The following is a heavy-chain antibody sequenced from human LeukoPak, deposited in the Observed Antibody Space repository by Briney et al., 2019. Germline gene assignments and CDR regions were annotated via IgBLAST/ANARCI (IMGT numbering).Heavy chain of an antibody. CDR2: ISSSSSYI. D-gene: IGHD3-16*02. V-gene: IGHV3-21*01. J-gene: IGHJ3*02. Sequence: PGGSLRLSCAASGFTFSSYSMNWVRQAPGKGLEWVSSISSSSSYIYYADSVKGRFTISRDNAKNSLYLQMNSLRAEDTAVYYCARDTRGIMITFGGVIVDDAFDIWGQGTMVTVSS. CDR3: ARDTRGIMITFGGVIVDDAFDI. CDR1: GFTFSSYS.